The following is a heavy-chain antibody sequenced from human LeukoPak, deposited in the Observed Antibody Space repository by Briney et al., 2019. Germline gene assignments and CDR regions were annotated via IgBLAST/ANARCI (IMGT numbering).Heavy chain of an antibody. CDR1: GYTFTGYY. D-gene: IGHD3-22*01. Sequence: ASVKVSCKASGYTFTGYYMHWVRQAPGQGPEGMGWINPNGGGTKYAQKFQGRVTMTRETSISTAYMELCRLKSDDAAVYYCARDVDHYDSTGKGLVDFWGQGTMVTVSS. V-gene: IGHV1-2*02. J-gene: IGHJ3*01. CDR3: ARDVDHYDSTGKGLVDF. CDR2: INPNGGGT.